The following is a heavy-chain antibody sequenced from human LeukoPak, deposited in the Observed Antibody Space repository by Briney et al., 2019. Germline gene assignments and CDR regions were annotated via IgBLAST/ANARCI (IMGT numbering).Heavy chain of an antibody. D-gene: IGHD2/OR15-2a*01. CDR3: SISPVFNSAPCEEASDI. CDR1: GGSPSGYY. CDR2: INHSGIT. J-gene: IGHJ3*02. Sequence: SETLSLTCAVYGGSPSGYYWNWMRQPPGKGLECIGEINHSGITNYNPHLKSRDTIPVDTSKNQFSLILNSATCEHTARLYCSISPVFNSAPCEEASDIWGQGKMFTVSS. V-gene: IGHV4-34*01.